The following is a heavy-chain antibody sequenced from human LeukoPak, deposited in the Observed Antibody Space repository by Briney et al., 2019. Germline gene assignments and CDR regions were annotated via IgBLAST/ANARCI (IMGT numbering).Heavy chain of an antibody. CDR1: GGSISSSSYY. CDR3: ARLYRRPRFDWLVLRFDP. D-gene: IGHD3-9*01. Sequence: SETLSLTCTVSGGSISSSSYYWGWIRQPPGKGLEWIGEINHSGSTNYNPSLKSRVTISVDTSKNQFSLKLSSVTAADTAVYYCARLYRRPRFDWLVLRFDPWGQGTLVTVSS. CDR2: INHSGST. J-gene: IGHJ5*02. V-gene: IGHV4-39*07.